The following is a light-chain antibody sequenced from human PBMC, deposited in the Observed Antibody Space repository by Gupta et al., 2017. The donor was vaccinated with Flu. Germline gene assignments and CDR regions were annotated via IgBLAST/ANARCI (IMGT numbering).Light chain of an antibody. CDR3: QQYDRSRVS. V-gene: IGKV3-20*01. J-gene: IGKJ2*03. CDR1: QTVSNGD. Sequence: EIVLTQSPGALSLSPGERATLSCRASQTVSNGDLAWYQQRPGQAPRLLIYGASSRATGIPDRISGSGSGTDFTLTISRLEPEDFAVYYCQQYDRSRVSCGQGTKLEIK. CDR2: GAS.